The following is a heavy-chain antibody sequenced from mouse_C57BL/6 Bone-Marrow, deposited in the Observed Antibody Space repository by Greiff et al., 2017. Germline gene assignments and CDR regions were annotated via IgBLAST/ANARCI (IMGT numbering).Heavy chain of an antibody. CDR2: IYPRSGNT. CDR1: GYTFTSYG. J-gene: IGHJ2*01. V-gene: IGHV1-81*01. Sequence: VQVVESGAELARPGASVKLSCKASGYTFTSYGISWVKQRTGQGLEWIGEIYPRSGNTYYNEKFKGKATLTADKSSSTAYMELRCLTSGDSAVYFCASSNWDGFYYFDYWGQGTTLSVSS. CDR3: ASSNWDGFYYFDY. D-gene: IGHD4-1*01.